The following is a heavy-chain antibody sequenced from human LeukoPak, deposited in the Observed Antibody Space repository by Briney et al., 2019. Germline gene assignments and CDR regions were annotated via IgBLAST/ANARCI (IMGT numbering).Heavy chain of an antibody. J-gene: IGHJ4*02. Sequence: GGSLRLSCVASGFTFSTAWMSWLRQAPGKGLEWVGRIKSNSDGGTTDYAASVKGRFTISRDDSKNTVYLQMNSLKTEDTAVYYCLWWDYWGQGTLVTVSS. D-gene: IGHD2-21*01. CDR1: GFTFSTAW. CDR3: LWWDY. CDR2: IKSNSDGGTT. V-gene: IGHV3-15*01.